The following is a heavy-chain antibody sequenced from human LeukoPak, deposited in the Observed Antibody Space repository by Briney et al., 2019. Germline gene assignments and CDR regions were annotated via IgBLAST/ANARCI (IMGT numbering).Heavy chain of an antibody. Sequence: GGSLRLSCAASGFTLTSNYITWVRQAHEKGLEWVSVMYRGGSTSHADSVKGRFTISRDNSKNTLYLQMNSLRAEDTAVYYWARGGSGYIYGSLDYWGQGALVTVSS. CDR3: ARGGSGYIYGSLDY. CDR2: MYRGGST. CDR1: GFTLTSNY. J-gene: IGHJ4*02. V-gene: IGHV3-53*01. D-gene: IGHD5-18*01.